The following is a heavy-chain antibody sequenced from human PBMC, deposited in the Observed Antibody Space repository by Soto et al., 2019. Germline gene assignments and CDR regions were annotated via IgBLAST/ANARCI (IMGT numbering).Heavy chain of an antibody. CDR1: GFTFSGSA. Sequence: VGSLRLSCAASGFTFSGSAMHWVRQASGKGLEWVGRIRSKANSYATAYAASVKGRFTISRDDSKNTAYLQMNSLKTEDTAVYYCTRRTYSGYDKSHNYYYGMDVWGQGTTVTVSS. V-gene: IGHV3-73*01. CDR3: TRRTYSGYDKSHNYYYGMDV. J-gene: IGHJ6*02. D-gene: IGHD5-12*01. CDR2: IRSKANSYAT.